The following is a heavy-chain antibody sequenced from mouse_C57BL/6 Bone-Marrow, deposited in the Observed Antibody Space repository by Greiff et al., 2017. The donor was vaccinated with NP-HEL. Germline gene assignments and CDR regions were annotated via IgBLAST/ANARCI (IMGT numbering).Heavy chain of an antibody. CDR1: GFTFNTYA. D-gene: IGHD4-1*01. CDR2: IRSKSSNYAT. Sequence: EVQLVESGGGLVQPKGSLKLSCAASGFTFNTYAMHWVRQAPGKGLEWVARIRSKSSNYATYYADSVKDRFTNSRDDSQSMLYLQMNNLKTEDTAMYYCVRERIGTGYFDYWGQGTTLTVSS. V-gene: IGHV10-3*01. CDR3: VRERIGTGYFDY. J-gene: IGHJ2*01.